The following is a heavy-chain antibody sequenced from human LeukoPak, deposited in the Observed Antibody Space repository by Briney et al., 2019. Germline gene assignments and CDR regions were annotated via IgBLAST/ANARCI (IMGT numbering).Heavy chain of an antibody. J-gene: IGHJ4*02. V-gene: IGHV3-48*01. CDR2: ISESSNTI. CDR3: ARACGGASCYDTPDFDC. D-gene: IGHD2-2*01. CDR1: GYSFTTYD. Sequence: GGSLRLSCVASGYSFTTYDMNWVRQSPGKGLEWVSHISESSNTIHYADSVKGRFTISRDSARRSLYLQMNSLRAEDTGVYYCARACGGASCYDTPDFDCWGQGTLVTVAS.